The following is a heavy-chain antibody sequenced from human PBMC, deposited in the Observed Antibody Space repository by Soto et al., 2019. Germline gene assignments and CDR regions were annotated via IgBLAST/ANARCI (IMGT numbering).Heavy chain of an antibody. Sequence: EVQLLESGGGLVQPGESLRLSCAASGLTFSNYAMSWVRQAPGKGLEWVSGISGSGGSTYYADSVKGRFTISRDNSKSTLYLQMNSLRAEDTALYYCAKDLKAGYWGQGTLVTVSS. CDR2: ISGSGGST. J-gene: IGHJ4*02. CDR1: GLTFSNYA. CDR3: AKDLKAGY. V-gene: IGHV3-23*01. D-gene: IGHD3-10*01.